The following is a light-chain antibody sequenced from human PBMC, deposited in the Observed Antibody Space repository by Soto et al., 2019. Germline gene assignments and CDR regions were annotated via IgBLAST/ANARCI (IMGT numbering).Light chain of an antibody. V-gene: IGKV3-20*01. CDR2: GAS. CDR1: QSVSSSY. Sequence: EIVLTQSPGTLSWSSGERATLSCRASQSVSSSYLAWYQQKPGQAPRLLIYGASSRATGIPDRFSGSGSGTDFTLTISRLEPEDFAVYYCQQYGSSPSMYTFGQGTKLEIK. CDR3: QQYGSSPSMYT. J-gene: IGKJ2*01.